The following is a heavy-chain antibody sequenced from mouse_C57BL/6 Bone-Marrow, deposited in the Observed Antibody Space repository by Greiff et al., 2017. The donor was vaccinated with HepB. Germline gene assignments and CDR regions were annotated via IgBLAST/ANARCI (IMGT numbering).Heavy chain of an antibody. CDR3: AREGAYDYDWYFDV. J-gene: IGHJ1*03. CDR1: GYTFTDYN. CDR2: INPNNGGT. D-gene: IGHD2-4*01. Sequence: VQLQQSGPELVKPGASVKMSCKASGYTFTDYNMHWVKQSHGKSLEWIGYINPNNGGTSYNQKFKGKATLTVNKSSSTAYMELRSLTSEDSAVYYCAREGAYDYDWYFDVCGTGTTVTVSS. V-gene: IGHV1-22*01.